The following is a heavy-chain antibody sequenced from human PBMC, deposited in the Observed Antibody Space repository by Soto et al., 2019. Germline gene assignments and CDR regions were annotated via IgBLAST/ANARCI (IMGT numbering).Heavy chain of an antibody. CDR3: ARASPYSSGWDNWFDP. CDR1: GGSISSYS. Sequence: QVQLQESGPGLVKPSETLSLTCTVSGGSISSYSWSWIRQPPGKGLEWIGYIYYSGSTHYNPALKLRVTISIDTSKNQFSLTLSSVTAADTAVYYCARASPYSSGWDNWFDPWGQGTLVTVSS. V-gene: IGHV4-59*01. J-gene: IGHJ5*02. CDR2: IYYSGST. D-gene: IGHD6-19*01.